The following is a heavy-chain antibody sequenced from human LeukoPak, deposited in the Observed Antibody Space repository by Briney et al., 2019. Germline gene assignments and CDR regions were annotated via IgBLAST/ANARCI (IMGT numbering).Heavy chain of an antibody. D-gene: IGHD2/OR15-2a*01. CDR2: ISGSGGRT. Sequence: GGSLTLSCAASGFTFRIYVMIGVRQAPRKGREWVAGISGSGGRTFYADSVKGRLISPRDNAKSTLDLQMYRLRAENPAVYCCAKVTFEGVAPWGQGPLVTVSS. CDR1: GFTFRIYV. CDR3: AKVTFEGVAP. J-gene: IGHJ5*02. V-gene: IGHV3-23*01.